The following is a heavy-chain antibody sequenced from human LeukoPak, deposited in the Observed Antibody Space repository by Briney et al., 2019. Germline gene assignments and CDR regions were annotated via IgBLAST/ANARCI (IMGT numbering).Heavy chain of an antibody. CDR1: GFTFSTYV. CDR3: ACRDY. Sequence: GGSLRLSCAASGFTFSTYVMSWVRQTPGKGLEWVSTISNSGGSTYNADSVKGRFTISRDNSKNTLYLQMNSLRAEDTAVYYCACRDYWGQGTLVTVSS. CDR2: ISNSGGST. J-gene: IGHJ4*02. V-gene: IGHV3-23*01. D-gene: IGHD2-2*01.